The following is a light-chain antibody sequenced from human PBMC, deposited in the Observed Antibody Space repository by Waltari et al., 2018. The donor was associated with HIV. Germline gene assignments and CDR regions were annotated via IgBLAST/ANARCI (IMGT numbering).Light chain of an antibody. Sequence: QSVLTQPPSASGTPGQRVTLSSSGSSSNIGSNYVYWYQQLPGTAPKLLIYRNNQRPSGVPDRLSGSKSGTSASLAISGLRSEDEADYYCAAWDDSLSGLVFGGGTKLTVL. J-gene: IGLJ3*02. CDR3: AAWDDSLSGLV. V-gene: IGLV1-47*01. CDR2: RNN. CDR1: SSNIGSNY.